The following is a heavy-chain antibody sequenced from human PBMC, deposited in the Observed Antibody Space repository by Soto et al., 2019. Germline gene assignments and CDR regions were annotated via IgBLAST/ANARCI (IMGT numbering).Heavy chain of an antibody. CDR1: GGSFSNYA. Sequence: QVQVVPSGAEVKKPGSSVKVSCKASGGSFSNYAINWVRQAPGQGLEWMGGIIPMFDRPNYAQNFQGRVTITADESTSTAYMELSSLRSDDTAVYYCARGREMSTTKFYFDDWGQGTLVTVSS. D-gene: IGHD5-12*01. V-gene: IGHV1-69*01. CDR3: ARGREMSTTKFYFDD. J-gene: IGHJ4*02. CDR2: IIPMFDRP.